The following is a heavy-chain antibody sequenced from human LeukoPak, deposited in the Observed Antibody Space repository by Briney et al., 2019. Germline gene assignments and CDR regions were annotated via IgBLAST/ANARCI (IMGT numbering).Heavy chain of an antibody. CDR1: GFTFSSYS. Sequence: GGSLRLSCAASGFTFSSYSMSWVRQAPGKGLEWVANIKQDGSEKYYVDSVKGRFTISRDNAKNTLYLRMNSLRAEVTAVYYCARGYSDILTGYYPWGQGTLVMVSS. CDR3: ARGYSDILTGYYP. V-gene: IGHV3-7*01. D-gene: IGHD3-9*01. J-gene: IGHJ5*02. CDR2: IKQDGSEK.